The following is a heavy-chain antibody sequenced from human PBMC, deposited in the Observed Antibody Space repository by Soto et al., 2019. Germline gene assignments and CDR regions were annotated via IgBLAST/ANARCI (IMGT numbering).Heavy chain of an antibody. CDR1: GYTFTSYD. D-gene: IGHD1-1*01. Sequence: ASVKVSCKASGYTFTSYDIYWVRQATGQGLEWLGWMNPNTGNSGYAQKFQGRVNMTSDTPISTAHMELSSLRSEDTAVYYCARRAETNGWNGFGADKYYFDFWGQGPLVTVS. CDR3: ARRAETNGWNGFGADKYYFDF. J-gene: IGHJ4*02. V-gene: IGHV1-8*01. CDR2: MNPNTGNS.